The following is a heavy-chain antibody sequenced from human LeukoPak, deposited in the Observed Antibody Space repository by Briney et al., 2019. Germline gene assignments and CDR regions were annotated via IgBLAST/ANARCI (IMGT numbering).Heavy chain of an antibody. CDR3: ARESIAAAGTWYYYYYMDV. J-gene: IGHJ6*03. CDR1: GGSFSGYY. Sequence: PSETLSLTCAVYGGSFSGYYWSWIRQPPGKGLEWIGEINHSGSTNYNPSLKSRVTISVDTSKNQFSLKLSSVTAADPAVYYCARESIAAAGTWYYYYYMDVWGKGTTVTVSS. CDR2: INHSGST. V-gene: IGHV4-34*01. D-gene: IGHD6-13*01.